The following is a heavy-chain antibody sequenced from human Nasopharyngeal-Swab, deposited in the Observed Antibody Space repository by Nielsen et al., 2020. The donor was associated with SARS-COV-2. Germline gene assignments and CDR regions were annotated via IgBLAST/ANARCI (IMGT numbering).Heavy chain of an antibody. Sequence: GESLKISCAASGFTFSSYSMNWVRQAPGKGLEWVSYISSSSSTIYYADSVKGRFTISRDNAKNSLYLQMNSLRAEDTAVYYCARGDRSGSYYPDYWGQGTLVTVSS. D-gene: IGHD3-10*01. J-gene: IGHJ4*02. CDR1: GFTFSSYS. CDR2: ISSSSSTI. CDR3: ARGDRSGSYYPDY. V-gene: IGHV3-48*04.